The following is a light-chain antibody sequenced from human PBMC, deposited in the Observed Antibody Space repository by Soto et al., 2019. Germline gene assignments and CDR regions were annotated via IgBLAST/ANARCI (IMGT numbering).Light chain of an antibody. CDR1: QSISNY. J-gene: IGKJ5*01. CDR2: AAS. V-gene: IGKV1-39*01. CDR3: QQTYSTPIT. Sequence: DIQMTQSPSSLSASVGDRVTIACRASQSISNYLNWYQQRPGKAPKLLIYAASSLQSGVPSRFSGSGSGTDFTLTISSLQPEDFVTYYCQQTYSTPITFGHGTRLE.